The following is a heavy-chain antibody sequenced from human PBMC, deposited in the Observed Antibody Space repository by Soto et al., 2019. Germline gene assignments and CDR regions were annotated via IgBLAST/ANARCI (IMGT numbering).Heavy chain of an antibody. J-gene: IGHJ4*02. V-gene: IGHV4-59*08. Sequence: SETLSLTCTVSGGSISSYYWSWIRQPPGKGLEWIGYIHYSGSTNYNPSLKSRVTISVDTSKNQFSLKLSSVTAADTAVYYCARRYGGTFDYWGQGTLVTVSS. CDR3: ARRYGGTFDY. D-gene: IGHD2-15*01. CDR1: GGSISSYY. CDR2: IHYSGST.